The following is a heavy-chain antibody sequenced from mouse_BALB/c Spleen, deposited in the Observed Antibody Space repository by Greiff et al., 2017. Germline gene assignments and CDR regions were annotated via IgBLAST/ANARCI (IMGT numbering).Heavy chain of an antibody. V-gene: IGHV5-6-4*01. CDR3: TRDYGKAWFAY. J-gene: IGHJ3*01. D-gene: IGHD2-1*01. Sequence: DVKLVESGGGLVKPGGSLKLSCAASGFTFSSYTMSWVRQTPEKRLEWVATISSGGSYTYYPDSVKGRFTISRDNAKNTLYLQMSSLKSEDTAMYYCTRDYGKAWFAYWGQGTLVTVSA. CDR1: GFTFSSYT. CDR2: ISSGGSYT.